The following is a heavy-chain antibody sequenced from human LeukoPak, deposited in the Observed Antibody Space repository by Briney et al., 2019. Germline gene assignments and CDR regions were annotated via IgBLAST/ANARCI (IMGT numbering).Heavy chain of an antibody. Sequence: PGGSLRLSCAASGFTFSSYSMNWVRQAPGKGLEWVSSISSRTYIYYADSVKGRFTISRDNAKNSLYLQMNSLRAEDTAVYYCARDRRGYDYDYWGQGTLVTVSS. V-gene: IGHV3-21*01. D-gene: IGHD5-12*01. CDR1: GFTFSSYS. CDR3: ARDRRGYDYDY. CDR2: ISSRTYI. J-gene: IGHJ4*02.